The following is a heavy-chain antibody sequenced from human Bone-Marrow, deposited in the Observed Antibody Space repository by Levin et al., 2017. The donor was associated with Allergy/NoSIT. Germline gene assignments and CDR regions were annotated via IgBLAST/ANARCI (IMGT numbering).Heavy chain of an antibody. V-gene: IGHV4-31*03. D-gene: IGHD5-18*01. Sequence: PSETLSLTCTVSGGSISSGGYYWSWIRQHPGKGLEWIGYIYYSGSTYYNPSLKSRVTISVDTSKNQFSLKLSSVTAADTAVYYCARRGRIQLWLNGGDAFDIWGQGTMVTVSS. CDR3: ARRGRIQLWLNGGDAFDI. CDR2: IYYSGST. CDR1: GGSISSGGYY. J-gene: IGHJ3*02.